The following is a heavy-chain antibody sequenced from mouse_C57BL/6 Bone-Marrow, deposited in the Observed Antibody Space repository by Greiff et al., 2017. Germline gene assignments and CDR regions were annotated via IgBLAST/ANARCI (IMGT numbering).Heavy chain of an antibody. V-gene: IGHV7-1*01. Sequence: EVKLVESGGGLVQSGRSLRLSCATSGFTFSDFYMEWVRQAPGKGLEWIAASRNKANDYTTEYSASVKGRFIVSRDTSQSILYLQMNALRAEDTAIYYCARDDSGSSWFAYWGQGTLVTVSA. CDR1: GFTFSDFY. D-gene: IGHD1-1*01. CDR2: SRNKANDYTT. J-gene: IGHJ3*01. CDR3: ARDDSGSSWFAY.